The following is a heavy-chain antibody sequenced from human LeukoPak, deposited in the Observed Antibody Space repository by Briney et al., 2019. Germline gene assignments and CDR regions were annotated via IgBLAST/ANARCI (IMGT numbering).Heavy chain of an antibody. V-gene: IGHV3-48*03. J-gene: IGHJ4*02. Sequence: GGSLRLSCAASGFTFSSYEMNWVHQAPGKGLEWVSYISSSGSTIYHADSVKGRFTISRDNAKNSLYLQMNSLRAEDTAVYYCARDMDYSFDYWGQGTLVTVSS. CDR2: ISSSGSTI. D-gene: IGHD4-11*01. CDR3: ARDMDYSFDY. CDR1: GFTFSSYE.